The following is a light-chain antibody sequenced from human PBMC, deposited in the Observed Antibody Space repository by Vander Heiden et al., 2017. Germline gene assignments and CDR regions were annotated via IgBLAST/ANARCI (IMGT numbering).Light chain of an antibody. CDR3: QQYGSLPIT. Sequence: EILFTQSPATLSLSPGERASLACGASQSVCSDYLAWYRQKPGLAPKLLIWDASSRATGITDRFSGSGSGTDFTLTISKLEPEDYAVYYCQQYGSLPITFSQGTRLEIK. J-gene: IGKJ5*01. CDR1: QSVCSDY. V-gene: IGKV3D-20*01. CDR2: DAS.